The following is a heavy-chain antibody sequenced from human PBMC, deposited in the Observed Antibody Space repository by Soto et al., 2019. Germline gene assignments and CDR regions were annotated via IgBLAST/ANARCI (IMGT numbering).Heavy chain of an antibody. CDR1: GGSFSGYY. J-gene: IGHJ4*02. D-gene: IGHD1-1*01. CDR2: INHSGST. V-gene: IGHV4-34*01. CDR3: PRGFVIWKPFDY. Sequence: QVQLQQWGAGLLKPSETLSLACAVYGGSFSGYYWSWIRQPPGKGLEWIGEINHSGSTNYNPSLKSRVTISVDTSKNQFSLKLSSVTAADTAVYYCPRGFVIWKPFDYWGQRTLVTVSS.